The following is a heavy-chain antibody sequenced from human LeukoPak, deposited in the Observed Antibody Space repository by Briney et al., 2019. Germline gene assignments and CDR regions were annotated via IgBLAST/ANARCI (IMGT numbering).Heavy chain of an antibody. D-gene: IGHD1-26*01. V-gene: IGHV3-9*03. CDR3: AKDRRQDYSGSYWPPAFDI. J-gene: IGHJ3*02. CDR1: GFTFDDYA. Sequence: GGSLRLSCAASGFTFDDYAMLWVRQAPGKGLVGVSGISWNSGSIGYADSVKGRFTISRDNAKNSLYLQMNSLRAEDMALYCCAKDRRQDYSGSYWPPAFDIWGQGTMVTVSS. CDR2: ISWNSGSI.